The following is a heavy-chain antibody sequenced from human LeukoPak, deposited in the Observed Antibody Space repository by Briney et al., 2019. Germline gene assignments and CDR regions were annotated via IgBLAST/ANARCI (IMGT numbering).Heavy chain of an antibody. CDR2: IKGDGSER. CDR1: GFTISTYW. Sequence: GGSLRLSCAASGFTISTYWMTWVRQAPGKGLEWVSNIKGDGSERNYVDSVKGRFTISRDNAKNSLYLQMNSLRVEDTAVYYCARDYCSGLSCYATLFDYWGQGTLVTVSS. CDR3: ARDYCSGLSCYATLFDY. V-gene: IGHV3-7*01. D-gene: IGHD2-15*01. J-gene: IGHJ4*02.